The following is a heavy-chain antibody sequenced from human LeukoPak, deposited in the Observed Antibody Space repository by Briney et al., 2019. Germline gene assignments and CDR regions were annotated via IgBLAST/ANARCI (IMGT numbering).Heavy chain of an antibody. CDR1: GFTFSSYG. CDR2: IRHDGSYQ. D-gene: IGHD3-22*01. J-gene: IGHJ4*02. CDR3: AKNRDSSDYPRDFDF. V-gene: IGHV3-30*02. Sequence: QPWGVLRLSCAAFGFTFSSYGMHWVRQTPGKGLEWVAFIRHDGSYQQYADSVKGRFTVSRDNSKDMVYLQMNSLRTEDTAVYYCAKNRDSSDYPRDFDFWGQGTLVTVSS.